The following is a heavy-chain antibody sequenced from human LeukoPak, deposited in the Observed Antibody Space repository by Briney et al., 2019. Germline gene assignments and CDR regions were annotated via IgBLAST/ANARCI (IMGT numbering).Heavy chain of an antibody. V-gene: IGHV1-3*01. CDR3: ARSDSSGYSSFDY. Sequence: FQGRVTITRVTSASTAYMELSSLRSEETAVYYCARSDSSGYSSFDYWGQGTLVTVSS. J-gene: IGHJ4*02. D-gene: IGHD3-22*01.